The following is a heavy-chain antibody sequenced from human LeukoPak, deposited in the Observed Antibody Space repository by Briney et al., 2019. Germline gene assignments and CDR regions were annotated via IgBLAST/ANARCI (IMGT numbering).Heavy chain of an antibody. V-gene: IGHV4-38-2*01. CDR3: ARTYSYDTSGYY. D-gene: IGHD3-22*01. J-gene: IGHJ4*02. CDR1: GYSISSGYY. Sequence: SETLSLTCAVSGYSISSGYYWGWIRQPPGKGLEWIGSIYHSGSTYYNPSLKSRVTISVDTSKNQFSLKLSSVTAADTAVYYCARTYSYDTSGYYWGQGTLVTVSS. CDR2: IYHSGST.